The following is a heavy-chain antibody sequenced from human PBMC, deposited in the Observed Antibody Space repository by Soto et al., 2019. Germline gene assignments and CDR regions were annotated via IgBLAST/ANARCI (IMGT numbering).Heavy chain of an antibody. Sequence: GGSLRLSCITSGFAFGDFAMTWFRQAPGKGLEWVGFITSKKYGGTTEYAASVKGRFSISRDDSKSIAYLQMNSLKTEDTAVYYCSTDSYFTLKLVRFDYWGLGTLVTVSS. CDR3: STDSYFTLKLVRFDY. CDR1: GFAFGDFA. D-gene: IGHD6-6*01. V-gene: IGHV3-49*03. CDR2: ITSKKYGGTT. J-gene: IGHJ4*01.